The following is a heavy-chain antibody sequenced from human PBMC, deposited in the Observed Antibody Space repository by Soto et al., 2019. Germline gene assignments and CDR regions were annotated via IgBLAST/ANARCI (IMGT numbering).Heavy chain of an antibody. Sequence: GASVKVSCKASGGTFSSYAISWVRQAPGQGLEWMGGIIPIFGTANYAQKFQGRVTITADESTSTAYMELSSLRSEDTAVYYCARYGWVGRFSAHPQPSYGMDVWGQGTTVTVSS. V-gene: IGHV1-69*13. CDR1: GGTFSSYA. CDR2: IIPIFGTA. J-gene: IGHJ6*02. CDR3: ARYGWVGRFSAHPQPSYGMDV. D-gene: IGHD3-3*01.